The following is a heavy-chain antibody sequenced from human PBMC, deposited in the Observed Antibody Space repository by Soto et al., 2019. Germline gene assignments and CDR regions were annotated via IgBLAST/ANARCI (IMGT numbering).Heavy chain of an antibody. Sequence: SVKVSCKASGGTFSRNTISWVRQAPGQGLEWMGGIIPIFGTANYAQKFRGRVTITADESTSTAYMELSRLRSEDTAVYYCARQFHYDSSGYYYAYWGQGTLVTVSS. CDR3: ARQFHYDSSGYYYAY. CDR1: GGTFSRNT. V-gene: IGHV1-69*13. CDR2: IIPIFGTA. J-gene: IGHJ4*02. D-gene: IGHD3-22*01.